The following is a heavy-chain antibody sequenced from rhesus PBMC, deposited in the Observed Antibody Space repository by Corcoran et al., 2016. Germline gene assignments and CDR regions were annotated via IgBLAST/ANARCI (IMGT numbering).Heavy chain of an antibody. CDR2: IYGSGSST. D-gene: IGHD1-44*02. V-gene: IGHV4-169*02. Sequence: QLQLQESGPGLVKPSETLSLTWAVSGGSISSSYWSWVRQAPGKGLEWTGYIYGSGSSTNYNPSLKSRVTLSVDTSKNQLSLKLSYVTAADTAVYYCASDTEPLDVWGRRVLVTVSS. CDR1: GGSISSSY. J-gene: IGHJ5-2*02. CDR3: ASDTEPLDV.